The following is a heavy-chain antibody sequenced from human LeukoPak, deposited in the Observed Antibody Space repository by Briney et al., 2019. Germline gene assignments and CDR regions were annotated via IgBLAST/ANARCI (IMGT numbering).Heavy chain of an antibody. V-gene: IGHV1-69*13. J-gene: IGHJ4*02. CDR3: ARGAERWLQGKLDY. Sequence: SVKVSCKASGGTFISYAISWVRQAPGQGLEWMGGIIPIFGTANYAQKFQGRVTITADESTSTAYMELSSLRSEDTAVYYCARGAERWLQGKLDYWGQGTLVTVSS. CDR1: GGTFISYA. D-gene: IGHD5-24*01. CDR2: IIPIFGTA.